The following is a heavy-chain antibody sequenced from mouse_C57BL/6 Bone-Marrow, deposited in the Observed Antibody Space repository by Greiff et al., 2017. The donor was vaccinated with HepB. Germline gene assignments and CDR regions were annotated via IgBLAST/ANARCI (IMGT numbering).Heavy chain of an antibody. J-gene: IGHJ1*03. CDR2: IDPNSGGT. Sequence: QVHVKQPGAELVKPGASVKLSCKASGYTFTSYWMHWVKQRPGRGLEWIGRIDPNSGGTKYNEKFKSKATLTVDKPSSTAYMQLSSLTSEDSAVYYCASPLKGYWYFDVWGTGTTVTVSS. V-gene: IGHV1-72*01. CDR3: ASPLKGYWYFDV. CDR1: GYTFTSYW.